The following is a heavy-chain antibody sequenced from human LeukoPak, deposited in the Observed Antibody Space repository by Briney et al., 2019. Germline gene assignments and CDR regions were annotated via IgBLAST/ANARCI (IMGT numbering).Heavy chain of an antibody. J-gene: IGHJ4*02. CDR2: IRSKANSYAT. CDR3: TLSSGWYGGDY. V-gene: IGHV3-73*01. D-gene: IGHD6-19*01. Sequence: GGSLKLSCAAPGFTFSGSAMHWVRQASGKGLEWVGRIRSKANSYATAYAASVKGRFTISRDDSKNTAYLQMNSLKTEDTAVYYCTLSSGWYGGDYWGQGTLVTVSS. CDR1: GFTFSGSA.